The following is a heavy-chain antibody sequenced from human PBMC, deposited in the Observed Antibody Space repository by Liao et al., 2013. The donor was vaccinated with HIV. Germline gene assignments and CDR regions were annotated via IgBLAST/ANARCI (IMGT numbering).Heavy chain of an antibody. CDR3: AREAGSGSYYNPDALDV. V-gene: IGHV4-30-4*01. CDR1: GGSISSGDYY. CDR2: TYFSGST. Sequence: QVQLQESGPGLVKPSQTLSLTCTVSGGSISSGDYYWSWIRQPPGKGLEWIGYTYFSGSTYYNPSLKSRVTVSLDTSKNQLSLKLRSVTAADTAVYFCAREAGSGSYYNPDALDVWGQGTMITVSS. D-gene: IGHD3-10*01. J-gene: IGHJ3*01.